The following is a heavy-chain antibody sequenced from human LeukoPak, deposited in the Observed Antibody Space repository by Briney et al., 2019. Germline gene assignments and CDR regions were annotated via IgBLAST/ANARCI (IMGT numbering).Heavy chain of an antibody. Sequence: PGGSLSLSCAVSGLTFSSYWMHWVRRAPGKGLVWVSLTNPDGSITDYADSVRGRFTISRDNAKNTVFLQMNSLRAEDTAVYYCAKDLLRGAADYWGQGALVTVSS. J-gene: IGHJ4*02. CDR3: AKDLLRGAADY. V-gene: IGHV3-74*01. D-gene: IGHD3-10*01. CDR2: TNPDGSIT. CDR1: GLTFSSYW.